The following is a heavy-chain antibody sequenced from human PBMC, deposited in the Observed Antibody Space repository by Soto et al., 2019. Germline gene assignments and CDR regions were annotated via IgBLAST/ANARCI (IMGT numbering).Heavy chain of an antibody. CDR1: GGSISSVGYY. CDR2: IYYSGST. J-gene: IGHJ5*02. Sequence: SETLALTCTVSGGSISSVGYYCSFIRQHPGKGLEWILYIYYSGSTYYNPSLKSRVTISLDTSKNQFSLKLSSVTAADTAVYYCARDEGRTWFDPWGQGTLVTVYS. CDR3: ARDEGRTWFDP. V-gene: IGHV4-31*03.